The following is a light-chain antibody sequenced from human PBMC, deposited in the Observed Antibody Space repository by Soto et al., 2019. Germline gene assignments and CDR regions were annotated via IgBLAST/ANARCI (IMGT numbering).Light chain of an antibody. J-gene: IGKJ1*01. CDR3: QQSYTTPRT. CDR2: AAS. Sequence: DMQMTQSPSSLSASVGDRVSVTGRASQSISTFLNWYQQRPGEAPKLLIYAASSLQSGVPSRFSGSGSGADLTLTIGSLQPEDFATYYCQQSYTTPRTFGQGTKVEVK. V-gene: IGKV1-39*01. CDR1: QSISTF.